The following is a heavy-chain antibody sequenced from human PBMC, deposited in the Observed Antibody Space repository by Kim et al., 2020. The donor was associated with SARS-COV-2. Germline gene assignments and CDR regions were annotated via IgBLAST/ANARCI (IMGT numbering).Heavy chain of an antibody. D-gene: IGHD3-22*01. V-gene: IGHV1-8*01. J-gene: IGHJ3*02. CDR1: GYTFTSYD. CDR2: MNPNSGNT. Sequence: ASVKVSCKASGYTFTSYDINWVRQATGQGLEWMGWMNPNSGNTGYAQKFQGRVTMTRNTSISTAYMELSSLRSEDTAVYYCASALTDYDSSGQHAFDIWGQGTMVTVSS. CDR3: ASALTDYDSSGQHAFDI.